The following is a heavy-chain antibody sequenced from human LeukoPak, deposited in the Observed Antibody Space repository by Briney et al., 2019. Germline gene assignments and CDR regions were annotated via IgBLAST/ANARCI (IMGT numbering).Heavy chain of an antibody. Sequence: SVKVSCKVFGGTFSSYAINWVRQAPGQGLEWMGRIIPMLGTVNYAQKFQGRVTIIADKFTSTAYMELSSLRSEDTAVYFCARDQKVGATPYFGMDVWGQGTTVTVSS. CDR1: GGTFSSYA. CDR3: ARDQKVGATPYFGMDV. D-gene: IGHD1-26*01. V-gene: IGHV1-69*04. J-gene: IGHJ6*02. CDR2: IIPMLGTV.